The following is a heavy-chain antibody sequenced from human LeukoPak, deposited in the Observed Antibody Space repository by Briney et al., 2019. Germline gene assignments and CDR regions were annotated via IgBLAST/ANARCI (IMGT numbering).Heavy chain of an antibody. J-gene: IGHJ4*02. CDR3: ARASVLLSADF. Sequence: PSETLSLTYTVSGYSMSSGFYWSWIRQPPGKGLEWIGNIYSSGSTNYNPSLKSRVTISVDTSKNQFSLRLTSVTAADTAVYYCARASVLLSADFWGQGTLVTVSS. CDR1: GYSMSSGFY. CDR2: IYSSGST. V-gene: IGHV4-61*01. D-gene: IGHD3-10*01.